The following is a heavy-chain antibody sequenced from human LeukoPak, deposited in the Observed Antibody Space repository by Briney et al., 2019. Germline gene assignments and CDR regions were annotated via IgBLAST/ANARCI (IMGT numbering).Heavy chain of an antibody. D-gene: IGHD1-14*01. J-gene: IGHJ3*02. CDR2: INHSGST. CDR1: GGSFSGYY. V-gene: IGHV4-34*01. CDR3: ARGEPPDGDAFDI. Sequence: PSETLSLTCGVYGGSFSGYYWSWIRQPPGKGLEWIGEINHSGSTNYNPSLKSRVTISVDTSKNQFSLKLNSVTAADTAVYYCARGEPPDGDAFDIWGQGTMVTVSS.